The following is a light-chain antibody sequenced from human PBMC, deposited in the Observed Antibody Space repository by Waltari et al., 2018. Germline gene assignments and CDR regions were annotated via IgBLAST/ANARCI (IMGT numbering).Light chain of an antibody. CDR1: TSDVGSYNL. CDR2: EVS. V-gene: IGLV2-18*02. Sequence: QSALTQPPSVSGSPGQSVPIPCPGTTSDVGSYNLVSWYQQPPATAPKLMIYEVSYRPSGVPDRFSGSKSGNTASLTISGLQAEDEADYYCSSYTSSNSVVFGGGTNLTVL. J-gene: IGLJ2*01. CDR3: SSYTSSNSVV.